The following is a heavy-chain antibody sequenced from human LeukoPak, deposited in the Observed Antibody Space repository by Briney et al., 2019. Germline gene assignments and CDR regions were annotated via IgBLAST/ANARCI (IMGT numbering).Heavy chain of an antibody. D-gene: IGHD4-11*01. J-gene: IGHJ4*02. Sequence: PSETLSLTCTVSGGTISSGDYYWSWIRQPPGKGLEWIGYIYYSGSTYYNPSLKSRVTISVDTSKNQFSLKLSSVTAADTAVYYCARGRDYTDFDYWGQGTLVTVSS. CDR3: ARGRDYTDFDY. V-gene: IGHV4-30-4*01. CDR1: GGTISSGDYY. CDR2: IYYSGST.